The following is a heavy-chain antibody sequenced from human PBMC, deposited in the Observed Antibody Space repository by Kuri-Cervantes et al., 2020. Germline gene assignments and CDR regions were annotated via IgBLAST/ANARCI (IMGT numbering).Heavy chain of an antibody. J-gene: IGHJ6*03. D-gene: IGHD4-17*01. V-gene: IGHV3-21*04. Sequence: GESLKISCAASGFTFSSYSMNWVRQAPGKGLEWVSSISSSSSYIYYADSVKGRFTISRDNAKNSLYLQMNSLRAEDTAVYYCAKGAYAYYYYYYMDVWGKGTTVTVSS. CDR2: ISSSSSYI. CDR3: AKGAYAYYYYYYMDV. CDR1: GFTFSSYS.